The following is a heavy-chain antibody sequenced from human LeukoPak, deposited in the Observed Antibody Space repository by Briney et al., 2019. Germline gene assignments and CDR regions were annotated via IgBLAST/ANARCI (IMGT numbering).Heavy chain of an antibody. CDR3: ARELIRGNTAMVDY. D-gene: IGHD5-18*01. CDR2: IYSGGST. V-gene: IGHV3-66*01. J-gene: IGHJ4*02. CDR1: GFTVSNNY. Sequence: GGSLRLSCAVSGFTVSNNYMSWVRQAPGKGLEWVSVIYSGGSTYYVDSVKGRFTISRDNAKNSLYLQMNSLRAEDTAVYYCARELIRGNTAMVDYWGQGTLVTVSS.